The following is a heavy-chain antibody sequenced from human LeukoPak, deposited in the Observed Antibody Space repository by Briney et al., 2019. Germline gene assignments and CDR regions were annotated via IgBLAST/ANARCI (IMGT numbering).Heavy chain of an antibody. V-gene: IGHV4-4*07. D-gene: IGHD2-8*02. Sequence: SETLSLTCTVSGGSISSYYWSWIRQPAGKGLEWIGRIYTSGSTNYNPSLKSRVTISVDKSKNQFSLKLSSVTAADTAVYYCARELGGVRLVDYWDQGTLVTVSS. CDR1: GGSISSYY. CDR3: ARELGGVRLVDY. CDR2: IYTSGST. J-gene: IGHJ4*02.